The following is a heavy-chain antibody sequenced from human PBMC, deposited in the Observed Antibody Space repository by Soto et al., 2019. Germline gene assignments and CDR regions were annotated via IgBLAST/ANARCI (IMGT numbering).Heavy chain of an antibody. Sequence: GGSLRLSCAASGFTFSSYEMNWVRQAPGKGLEWVSYISSSGSTIYYADSVKGRFTISRDNAKNSLYLQMNSLRAEDTAVYYCVRGQYSSGGGYFDYWGQETLVTVSS. CDR3: VRGQYSSGGGYFDY. D-gene: IGHD6-19*01. J-gene: IGHJ4*02. CDR2: ISSSGSTI. V-gene: IGHV3-48*03. CDR1: GFTFSSYE.